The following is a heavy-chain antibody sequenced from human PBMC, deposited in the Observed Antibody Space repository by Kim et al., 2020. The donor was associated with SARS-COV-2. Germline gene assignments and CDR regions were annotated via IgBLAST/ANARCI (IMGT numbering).Heavy chain of an antibody. CDR2: IYYSGST. CDR3: ARGGGIAAAEGVVDY. V-gene: IGHV4-59*01. J-gene: IGHJ4*02. Sequence: SETLSLTCTVSGDSISSYYWSWIRQPPGKGLEWIGYIYYSGSTNYNPSLKSRVTISVDTSKNQFSLKLSSVTAADTAVYYCARGGGIAAAEGVVDYWGQGTLVTVSS. D-gene: IGHD6-13*01. CDR1: GDSISSYY.